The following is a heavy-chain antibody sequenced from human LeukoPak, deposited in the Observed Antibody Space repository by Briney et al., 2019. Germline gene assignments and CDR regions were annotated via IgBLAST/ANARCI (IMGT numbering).Heavy chain of an antibody. D-gene: IGHD3-10*01. J-gene: IGHJ6*02. CDR2: ISAYNGNT. CDR3: ARGPPSPWFGELSTYYYGMDV. Sequence: ASVTVSCKASGYTFTSYGISWVRQAPGQGLEWMGWISAYNGNTNYAQKLQGRVTMTTDTFTSTAYMELRSLRSDDTAVYYCARGPPSPWFGELSTYYYGMDVWGQGTTVTVSS. CDR1: GYTFTSYG. V-gene: IGHV1-18*01.